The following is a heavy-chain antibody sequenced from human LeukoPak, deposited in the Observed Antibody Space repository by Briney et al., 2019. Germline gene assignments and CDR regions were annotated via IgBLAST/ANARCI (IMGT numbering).Heavy chain of an antibody. J-gene: IGHJ6*04. CDR2: IKEDGSEK. CDR1: GFTFSSNW. CDR3: ARGPV. V-gene: IGHV3-7*01. Sequence: GGSLRLACAASGFTFSSNWMSWVRQAPGKGLEWVANIKEDGSEKYYVESVKGRFTISRDNAKNSLYLQMDSLRAEDTAVYYCARGPVWGKGTTVTVSS.